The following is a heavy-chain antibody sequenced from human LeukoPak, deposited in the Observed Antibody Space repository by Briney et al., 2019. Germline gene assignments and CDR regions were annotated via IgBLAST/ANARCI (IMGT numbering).Heavy chain of an antibody. V-gene: IGHV1-69*13. CDR2: IIPIFGTA. CDR1: AYTFTTYG. D-gene: IGHD3-22*01. Sequence: ASVKVSCKASAYTFTTYGISWVRQAPGQGLEWMGGIIPIFGTANYAQKFQGRVTITADESTSTAYMELSSLRSEDTAVYYCARVGYYYDSTRTGFDYWGQGTLVTVSS. CDR3: ARVGYYYDSTRTGFDY. J-gene: IGHJ4*02.